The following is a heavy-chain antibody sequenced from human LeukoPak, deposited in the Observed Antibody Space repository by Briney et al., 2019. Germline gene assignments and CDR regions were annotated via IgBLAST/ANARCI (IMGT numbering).Heavy chain of an antibody. Sequence: GASVRVSCKASGYTFTSYGINWVRQAPGQGLEWMGWVSGYNGNTNYAQKFQGRVIMTTGTSTSTAYMELRRLRSDDTALYYCARDYTSSRRKNWLDPWGQGTLVTISS. V-gene: IGHV1-18*01. CDR2: VSGYNGNT. CDR1: GYTFTSYG. J-gene: IGHJ5*02. D-gene: IGHD6-13*01. CDR3: ARDYTSSRRKNWLDP.